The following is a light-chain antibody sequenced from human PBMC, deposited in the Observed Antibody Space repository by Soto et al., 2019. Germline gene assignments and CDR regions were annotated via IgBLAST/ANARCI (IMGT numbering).Light chain of an antibody. CDR1: QGIGTY. Sequence: IQLTQSPSSLSASLGDRVTISCRASQGIGTYLAWYQQKPGKAPKLLIYAAFTLHSGVPARFSGSRSGTDFTLTISSLQPEDFATYYCQQVNSYPQTFGQGTRLEIK. CDR2: AAF. J-gene: IGKJ5*01. CDR3: QQVNSYPQT. V-gene: IGKV1-9*01.